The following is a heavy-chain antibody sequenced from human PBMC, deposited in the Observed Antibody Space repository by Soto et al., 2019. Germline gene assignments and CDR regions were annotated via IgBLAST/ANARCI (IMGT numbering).Heavy chain of an antibody. CDR2: IYYSGST. CDR3: ARGGYDFWSGSHDQYYFDY. CDR1: GGSISSYY. V-gene: IGHV4-59*01. J-gene: IGHJ4*02. Sequence: PSETLSLTCTVSGGSISSYYWSWIRQPPGKGLEWIGYIYYSGSTNYNPSLKSRVTISVDTSKNQFSLKLSSVTAADTAVYYCARGGYDFWSGSHDQYYFDYWGQGTLVIVSS. D-gene: IGHD3-3*01.